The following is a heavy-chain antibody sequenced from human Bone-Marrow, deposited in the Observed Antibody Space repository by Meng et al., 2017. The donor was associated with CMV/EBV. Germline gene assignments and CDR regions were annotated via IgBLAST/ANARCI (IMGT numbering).Heavy chain of an antibody. Sequence: GESLKISCAASGFTFSSYGMHWVRQAPGKGLEWVAFIRYDGSNKYYADSVKGRFTISRDNSKNTLYLQMNSLRAEDTAVYYCAKEIRYYYGSGSYSSWGQG. CDR3: AKEIRYYYGSGSYSS. V-gene: IGHV3-30*02. D-gene: IGHD3-10*01. CDR1: GFTFSSYG. CDR2: IRYDGSNK. J-gene: IGHJ5*02.